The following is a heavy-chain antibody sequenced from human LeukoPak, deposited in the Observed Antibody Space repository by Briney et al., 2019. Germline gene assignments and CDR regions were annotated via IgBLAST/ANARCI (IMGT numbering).Heavy chain of an antibody. CDR1: GFSVSNSY. Sequence: PGKSLRLSCAASGFSVSNSYMSWVRQAPGEGLEWVSLIYSGGSTSYADSVKGRFTISRDNSKNTLYLQMNSLRAEDTAVYYCARDTGAVGYFGYWGQGTLVTVSS. V-gene: IGHV3-53*01. J-gene: IGHJ4*02. CDR3: ARDTGAVGYFGY. D-gene: IGHD4-23*01. CDR2: IYSGGST.